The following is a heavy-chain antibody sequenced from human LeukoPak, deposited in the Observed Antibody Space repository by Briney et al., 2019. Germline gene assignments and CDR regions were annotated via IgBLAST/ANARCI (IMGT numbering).Heavy chain of an antibody. Sequence: TAHTQSLPCTLSVRSISSEGDYWTWIRQLAGRGLEIQGYIHYTGYTFLIPSLKSRVTMSLGTSENQFSLKLSSVTAADTAVYYCARYCSGDTCRYFDYWGQGTLVTVSS. D-gene: IGHD2-15*01. CDR1: VRSISSEGDY. J-gene: IGHJ4*02. CDR2: IHYTGYT. CDR3: ARYCSGDTCRYFDY. V-gene: IGHV4-31*03.